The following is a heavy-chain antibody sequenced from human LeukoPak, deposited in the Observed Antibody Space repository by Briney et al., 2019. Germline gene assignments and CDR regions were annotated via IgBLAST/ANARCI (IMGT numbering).Heavy chain of an antibody. V-gene: IGHV1-2*02. Sequence: ASVKVSCKASGYTFTGYYMHWVRQAPGQGLEWMGWINPNSGGTNYAQKFQGRVTMTRDTSISTAYMELSRLRSDDTAVYYCARDLNHVQWLTSRDDYWGQGTLVTVSS. D-gene: IGHD6-19*01. J-gene: IGHJ4*02. CDR1: GYTFTGYY. CDR3: ARDLNHVQWLTSRDDY. CDR2: INPNSGGT.